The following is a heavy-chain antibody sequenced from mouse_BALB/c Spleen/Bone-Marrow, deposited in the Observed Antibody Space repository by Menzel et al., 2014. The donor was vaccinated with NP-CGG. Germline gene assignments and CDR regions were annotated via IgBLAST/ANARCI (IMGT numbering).Heavy chain of an antibody. Sequence: SLPELVKPGASVKMSCKASGYTFTSYVMHWVKQKPGQGLEWIGYINPYNDGTKYNEKFKGKATLTSDKSSSTAYMELSRLTSEDSAVYYCARAKQLGLPYYYDYWGQGTTLT. V-gene: IGHV1-14*01. D-gene: IGHD3-1*01. CDR3: ARAKQLGLPYYYDY. J-gene: IGHJ2*01. CDR2: INPYNDGT. CDR1: GYTFTSYV.